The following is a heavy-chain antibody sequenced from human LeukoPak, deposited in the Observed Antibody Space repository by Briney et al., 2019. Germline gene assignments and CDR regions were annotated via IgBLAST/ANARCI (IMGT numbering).Heavy chain of an antibody. J-gene: IGHJ5*02. V-gene: IGHV1-18*01. CDR1: GYTFTSHG. Sequence: ASVKVSCKASGYTFTSHGISWVRQAPGQGLEWMGWISGYNGNTNYAQKLQGRVTMTTDTSTSTAYMEVRSLRSDDTAVYYCARGQRGNWFDPWGQGTLVTVSS. D-gene: IGHD5-24*01. CDR2: ISGYNGNT. CDR3: ARGQRGNWFDP.